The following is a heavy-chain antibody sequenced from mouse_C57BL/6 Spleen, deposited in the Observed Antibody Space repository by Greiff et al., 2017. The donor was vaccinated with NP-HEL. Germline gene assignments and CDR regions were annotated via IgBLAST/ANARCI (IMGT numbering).Heavy chain of an antibody. D-gene: IGHD2-5*01. J-gene: IGHJ4*01. CDR2: IDPSDSYT. V-gene: IGHV1-50*01. Sequence: QVQLQQPGAELVKPGASVKLSCKASGYTFTSYWMQWVKQRPGQGLEWIGEIDPSDSYTNYNQKFKGKATLTVDTSSSTAYMQLSSLTSEDSAVYYCARAYYSNFHYAMDYWGQGTSVTVSS. CDR1: GYTFTSYW. CDR3: ARAYYSNFHYAMDY.